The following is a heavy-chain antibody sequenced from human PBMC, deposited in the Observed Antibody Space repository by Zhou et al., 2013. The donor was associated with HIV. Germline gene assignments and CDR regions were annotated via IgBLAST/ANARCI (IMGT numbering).Heavy chain of an antibody. Sequence: QVQLVQSGSEVKKPGASVQVSCRASGYSFSNFYMHWVRQAPGQGLEWMGWINPNSGGTNYAQKFQGRVTMTRDTSISTDYMELSRLRSDDTAVYYCARATPQWLYYFDYWGQGTLVTVSS. J-gene: IGHJ4*02. D-gene: IGHD5-12*01. V-gene: IGHV1-2*02. CDR3: ARATPQWLYYFDY. CDR2: INPNSGGT. CDR1: GYSFSNFY.